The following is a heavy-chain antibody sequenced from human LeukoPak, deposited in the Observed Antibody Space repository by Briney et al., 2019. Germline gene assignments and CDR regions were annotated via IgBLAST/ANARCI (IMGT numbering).Heavy chain of an antibody. CDR1: GFTFSSYA. CDR3: VKDPVAGPAEYAEYFHH. J-gene: IGHJ1*01. CDR2: ISSNGGSA. Sequence: PGGSLRLSCSASGFTFSSYAMHWVRQAPGKGLEYVSAISSNGGSAYYADSVKGRFTISRDNSKNTLYLQMSSLRAEDTALYYCVKDPVAGPAEYAEYFHHWGQGTLVTVSS. V-gene: IGHV3-64D*06. D-gene: IGHD6-19*01.